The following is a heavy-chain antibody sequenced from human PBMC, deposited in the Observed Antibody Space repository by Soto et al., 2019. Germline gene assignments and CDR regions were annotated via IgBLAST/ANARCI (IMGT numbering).Heavy chain of an antibody. D-gene: IGHD3-22*01. CDR1: GFSLTTKGVG. Sequence: QITLKESGPALVRPTQTLTLTCSFSGFSLTTKGVGVGWIRQPPGKALEWLALIYWDDDKRYSPSVKNRLAITKDSSKNLVALTMTNMDPVDTATYYCARYYYDNSGYSRLFDSWGQGTLVTVSS. V-gene: IGHV2-5*02. J-gene: IGHJ4*02. CDR3: ARYYYDNSGYSRLFDS. CDR2: IYWDDDK.